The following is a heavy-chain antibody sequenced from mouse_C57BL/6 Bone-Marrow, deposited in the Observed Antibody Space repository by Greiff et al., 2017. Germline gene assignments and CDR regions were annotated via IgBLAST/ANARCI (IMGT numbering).Heavy chain of an antibody. D-gene: IGHD1-1*01. Sequence: EVQRVESGGGLVKPGGSLKLSCAASGFTFSDYGMHWVRQAPEKGLEWVAYISSGSSTIYYADTVKGRFTISRDNAKNTLFLQMTSLRSEDTAMYYCARPFTTVVAEDWYFDVWGTGTTVTVSS. CDR2: ISSGSSTI. V-gene: IGHV5-17*01. J-gene: IGHJ1*03. CDR3: ARPFTTVVAEDWYFDV. CDR1: GFTFSDYG.